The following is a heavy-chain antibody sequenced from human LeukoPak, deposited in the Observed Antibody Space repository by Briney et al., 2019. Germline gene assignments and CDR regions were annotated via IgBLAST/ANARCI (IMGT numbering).Heavy chain of an antibody. V-gene: IGHV1-2*02. Sequence: GASVKVSCKASGYTFTGYYMHWVRQAPGQGLEWMGWINPNSGGTNYAQKFRGRVTMTRDTSISTAYMELSRLRSDDTAVYYCARDVVVPAAIGIVASTFDYWGQGPLVTVSS. J-gene: IGHJ4*02. CDR3: ARDVVVPAAIGIVASTFDY. CDR2: INPNSGGT. D-gene: IGHD2-2*02. CDR1: GYTFTGYY.